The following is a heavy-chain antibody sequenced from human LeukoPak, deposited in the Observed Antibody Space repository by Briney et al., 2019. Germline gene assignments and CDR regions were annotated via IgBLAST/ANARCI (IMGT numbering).Heavy chain of an antibody. D-gene: IGHD6-6*01. CDR1: GFTFDDYG. CDR3: SWSSSSPPPTDY. CDR2: ISGSGGST. J-gene: IGHJ4*02. Sequence: GGSLRLSCAASGFTFDDYGMTWVRQAPGKGLEWVSAISGSGGSTYYADSVKGRFTISRDNSKNTLYLQMNSLRAEDTAVYYCSWSSSSPPPTDYWGQGTLVTVSS. V-gene: IGHV3-23*01.